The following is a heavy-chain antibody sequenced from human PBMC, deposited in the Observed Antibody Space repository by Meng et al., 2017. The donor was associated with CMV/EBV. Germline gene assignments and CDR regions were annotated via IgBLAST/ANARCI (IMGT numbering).Heavy chain of an antibody. D-gene: IGHD3-3*01. J-gene: IGHJ6*02. CDR1: GFTFSSYS. CDR2: ISSSSSYI. Sequence: ESLKISCAASGFTFSSYSMNWVRQAPGKGLEWVSSISSSSSYIYYADSVKGRFTISRDNAKNSLYLQMNSLRAEDTAVYYCARAGVPYDSSHYYGMDVWGQGTTVTVSS. V-gene: IGHV3-21*01. CDR3: ARAGVPYDSSHYYGMDV.